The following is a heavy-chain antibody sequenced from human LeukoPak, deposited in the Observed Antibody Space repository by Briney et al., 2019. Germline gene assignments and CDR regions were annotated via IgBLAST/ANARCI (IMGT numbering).Heavy chain of an antibody. V-gene: IGHV4-30-2*01. Sequence: SETLSLTCTVSGGSISSGGYCWSWIRQPPGKGLEWIGDIFHSGSTYYNPSLKSRVTISVDRSKNQFSLKLSSVTAADTAVYYCARGTGTRITIFGVVISAFVIWGQGTMVTVSS. CDR1: GGSISSGGYC. D-gene: IGHD3-3*01. J-gene: IGHJ3*02. CDR2: IFHSGST. CDR3: ARGTGTRITIFGVVISAFVI.